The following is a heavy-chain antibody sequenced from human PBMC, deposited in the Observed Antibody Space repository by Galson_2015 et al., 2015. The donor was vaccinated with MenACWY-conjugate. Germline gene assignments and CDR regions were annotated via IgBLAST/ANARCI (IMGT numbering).Heavy chain of an antibody. D-gene: IGHD5-24*01. Sequence: ETLSLACTVSGGSIGSSPYYWLWIRPPPGKGLEWIGSIYYSGNTYYKPSLKSRVTISLDTSENQFSLRLSSVTAADTAVYYCVRDLGGPQMDYWGQGALVTVSS. V-gene: IGHV4-39*07. CDR3: VRDLGGPQMDY. CDR1: GGSIGSSPYY. CDR2: IYYSGNT. J-gene: IGHJ4*02.